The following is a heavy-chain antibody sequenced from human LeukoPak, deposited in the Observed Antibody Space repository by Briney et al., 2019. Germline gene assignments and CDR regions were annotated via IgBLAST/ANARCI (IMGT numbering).Heavy chain of an antibody. D-gene: IGHD3-10*01. V-gene: IGHV1-2*02. CDR3: ARSGNIWFGELFFDY. Sequence: GASVKVSCTASGYSFTGHYIHWVRQAPGQGLEWMGWINPSSGGTNYAQKFQGRVTMTRDTSISTAYMELSRLRSDDTAVYYCARSGNIWFGELFFDYWGQGTLVTVSS. CDR1: GYSFTGHY. CDR2: INPSSGGT. J-gene: IGHJ4*02.